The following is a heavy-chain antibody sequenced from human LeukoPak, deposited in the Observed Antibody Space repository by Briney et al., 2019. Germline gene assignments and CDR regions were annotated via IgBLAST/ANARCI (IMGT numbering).Heavy chain of an antibody. D-gene: IGHD3-10*01. Sequence: PGGSLRLSCAASGFTFNNFAMSWVRQAPGKGLDWVSSISGGSENTYYADSVKGRFTISRDNSKNTLYLQMNSLRAEDTAVYYCAKYYYGLGSYYSLDFWGQGTLVTVSS. CDR3: AKYYYGLGSYYSLDF. J-gene: IGHJ4*02. CDR1: GFTFNNFA. CDR2: ISGGSENT. V-gene: IGHV3-23*01.